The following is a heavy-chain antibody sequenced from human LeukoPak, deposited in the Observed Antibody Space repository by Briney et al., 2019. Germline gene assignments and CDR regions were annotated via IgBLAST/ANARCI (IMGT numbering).Heavy chain of an antibody. D-gene: IGHD1-26*01. CDR1: GFTVSSNY. CDR2: IYSDAST. Sequence: QPGESLRLSCAASGFTVSSNYMSWVRHAPGKGLEWVSIIYSDASTYYADSVKGRFTISRDNSKNTLYLQMNSLRAEDTAVYYCAKGEFGGYSRVFFDHWGQGTLVTVSS. V-gene: IGHV3-53*01. CDR3: AKGEFGGYSRVFFDH. J-gene: IGHJ4*02.